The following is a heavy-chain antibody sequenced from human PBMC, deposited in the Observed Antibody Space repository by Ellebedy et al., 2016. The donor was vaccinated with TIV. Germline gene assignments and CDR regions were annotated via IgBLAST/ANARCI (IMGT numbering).Heavy chain of an antibody. V-gene: IGHV4-30-4*01. J-gene: IGHJ3*02. Sequence: MPSETLSLTCTVSGGSISRGDYYWSSIRQPPAKGLAWIGYLYYSGCTYYNPSLKSRVSLSVDTSKNQFSLKLSSLTAAETAVYYCARFITMVVVVMRSDAFDIWGQGTMVTVSS. D-gene: IGHD3-22*01. CDR1: GGSISRGDYY. CDR2: LYYSGCT. CDR3: ARFITMVVVVMRSDAFDI.